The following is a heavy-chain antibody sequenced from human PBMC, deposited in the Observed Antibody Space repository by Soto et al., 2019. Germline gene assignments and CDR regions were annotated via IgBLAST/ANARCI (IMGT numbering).Heavy chain of an antibody. CDR1: GVSISSDGHS. J-gene: IGHJ4*02. CDR2: IYYSGST. V-gene: IGHV4-30-2*01. CDR3: GRSRRVDTATGYFDS. Sequence: SETLSLTCAVSGVSISSDGHSWSWIRQPPGKGLEWLGHIYYSGSTYYNPSLKSRVTISVDGSKNQFSLTLSSVTAADTAVYYCGRSRRVDTATGYFDSWGQGTLVTVSS. D-gene: IGHD5-18*01.